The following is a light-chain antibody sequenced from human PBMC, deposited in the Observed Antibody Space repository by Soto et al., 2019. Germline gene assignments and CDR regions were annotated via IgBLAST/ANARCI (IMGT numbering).Light chain of an antibody. J-gene: IGKJ5*01. CDR1: QSVPRSY. V-gene: IGKV3-20*01. CDR2: DAS. CDR3: QQYAWSALT. Sequence: IVLTQSPGTLSLSPGERATLSCRASQSVPRSYLAWYQQRPGQAPTLLIYDASNRATGIPDRFSGSESGTDFPRTISSLEPEDLTVYYCQQYAWSALTFGQGTRLEIK.